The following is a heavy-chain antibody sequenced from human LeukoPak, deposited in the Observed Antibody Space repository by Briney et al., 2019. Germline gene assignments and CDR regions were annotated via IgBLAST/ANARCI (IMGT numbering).Heavy chain of an antibody. J-gene: IGHJ2*01. CDR2: IYYSGST. CDR1: GGSLSSYY. V-gene: IGHV4-59*01. Sequence: SSETLSLTCTVSGGSLSSYYWSWFRQTPGKGPEWIGYIYYSGSTKYNPSLRSRVTISVDRSKNQFSLKLNSVTAADTGVYYCARYWGVQLWPHWYFDLWGGGSLVTVSS. CDR3: ARYWGVQLWPHWYFDL. D-gene: IGHD5-18*01.